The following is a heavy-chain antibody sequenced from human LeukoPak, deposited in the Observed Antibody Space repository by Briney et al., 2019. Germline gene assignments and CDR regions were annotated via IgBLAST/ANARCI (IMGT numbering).Heavy chain of an antibody. CDR3: AREMGIAVAGIDAFDI. CDR2: INPSGGST. Sequence: ASVKVSCKASGYTFTSYYMHWVRQAPGQGLEWMEIINPSGGSTSYAQKFQGRVTMTRDTSTSTVYMELSSLRSEDTAVYYCAREMGIAVAGIDAFDIWGQGTMVTVSS. J-gene: IGHJ3*02. CDR1: GYTFTSYY. D-gene: IGHD6-19*01. V-gene: IGHV1-46*01.